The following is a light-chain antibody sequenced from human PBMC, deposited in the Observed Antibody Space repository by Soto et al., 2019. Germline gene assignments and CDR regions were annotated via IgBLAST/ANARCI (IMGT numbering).Light chain of an antibody. CDR1: SGHSSYA. CDR3: QTWGTGIRV. J-gene: IGLJ2*01. V-gene: IGLV4-69*01. CDR2: LNSDGSH. Sequence: QLVLTQSPSASASLGASVHLTCTLSSGHSSYAIAWHQQQPEKGPRYLMKLNSDGSHSKGDGIPDRFSGSSSGAERYLTISSLQSEDEADYYCQTWGTGIRVFGGGTKVTVL.